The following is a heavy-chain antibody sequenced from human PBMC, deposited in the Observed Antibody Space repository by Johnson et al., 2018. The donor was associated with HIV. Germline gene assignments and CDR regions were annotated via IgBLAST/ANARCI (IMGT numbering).Heavy chain of an antibody. Sequence: QVQLVESGGGVVQPGRSLRLSCAASGFTFSSYGMHWVRQAPGKGLEWVSIIYSDGSTYYPGSVKGRFTISRENAKNSLYLQMNSLRAGDTAVYYCARSRERGDAFDIWGQGTMVTVSS. CDR2: IYSDGST. CDR1: GFTFSSYG. CDR3: ARSRERGDAFDI. V-gene: IGHV3-NL1*01. D-gene: IGHD1-26*01. J-gene: IGHJ3*02.